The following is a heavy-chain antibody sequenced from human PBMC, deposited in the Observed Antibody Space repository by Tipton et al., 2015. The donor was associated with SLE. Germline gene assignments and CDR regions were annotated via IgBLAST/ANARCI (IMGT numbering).Heavy chain of an antibody. D-gene: IGHD6-13*01. J-gene: IGHJ3*02. CDR2: IYTSGST. CDR3: ARGMAKLGAFDI. V-gene: IGHV4-61*09. CDR1: GGSISSGSYY. Sequence: TLSLTCTVSGGSISSGSYYWSWIRQPAGKGLEWIGYIYTSGSTNYNPSLKSRVTISVDTSKNQFSLKLSSVTAADTAVYYCARGMAKLGAFDIWGQGTTVTFSS.